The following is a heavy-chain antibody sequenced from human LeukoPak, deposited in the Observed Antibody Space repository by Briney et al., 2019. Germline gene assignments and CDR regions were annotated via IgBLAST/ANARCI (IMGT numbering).Heavy chain of an antibody. Sequence: PGGSLRLSCAASGFTFSSYEMNWVRQAPGKGLEWVSYISSSGSTIYYADSVKGRFTISRDNAKNSLYLQMNSLRAEDTAVYYCARWYSSSWYFDYWGQGTLVTVSS. CDR2: ISSSGSTI. V-gene: IGHV3-48*03. D-gene: IGHD6-13*01. J-gene: IGHJ4*02. CDR3: ARWYSSSWYFDY. CDR1: GFTFSSYE.